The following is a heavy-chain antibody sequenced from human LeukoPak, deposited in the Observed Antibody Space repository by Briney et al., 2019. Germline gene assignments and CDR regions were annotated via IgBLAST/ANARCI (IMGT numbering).Heavy chain of an antibody. CDR3: ARVSRSYVWGTSDYYYYMDV. V-gene: IGHV4-34*01. CDR2: INHSRST. J-gene: IGHJ6*03. D-gene: IGHD3-16*01. Sequence: SETLSLTCAVYGGSFSGYYWSWIRQPPGKGLQWIGEINHSRSTNYNPSLKSRVTISLDTSKNQFSLKLSSVTAADTAVYYCARVSRSYVWGTSDYYYYMDVWGKGTTVTISS. CDR1: GGSFSGYY.